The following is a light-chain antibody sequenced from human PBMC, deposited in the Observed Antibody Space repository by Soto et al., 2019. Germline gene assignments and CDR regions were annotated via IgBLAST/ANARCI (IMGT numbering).Light chain of an antibody. Sequence: EIVMTQSPATLSVSPGERATLSCRASQSVRSNLAWYQHKPGQAPRLLIYGASTRATGIPARFSGSGSGTEFTLTISSLQSEDFAVYYRQQYNNWPAITFGQGTRLEIK. CDR1: QSVRSN. V-gene: IGKV3D-15*01. CDR3: QQYNNWPAIT. CDR2: GAS. J-gene: IGKJ5*01.